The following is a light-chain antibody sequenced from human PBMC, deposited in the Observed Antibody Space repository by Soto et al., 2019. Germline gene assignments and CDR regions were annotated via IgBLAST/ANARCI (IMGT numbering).Light chain of an antibody. V-gene: IGKV3-20*01. CDR3: QQYGSSLFT. CDR2: GTS. CDR1: QSVSSKY. Sequence: DIVLTQSPGTLSLSPGERATLSCRASQSVSSKYLAWYQQKPGQPPRVLIYGTSIRATGIPERFRGGGSGTDFTLTITRLESEDFAVYYCQQYGSSLFTFGPGTKVDF. J-gene: IGKJ3*01.